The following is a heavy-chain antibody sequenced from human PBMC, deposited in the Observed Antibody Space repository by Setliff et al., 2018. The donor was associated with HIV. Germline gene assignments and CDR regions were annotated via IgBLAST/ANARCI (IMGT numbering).Heavy chain of an antibody. J-gene: IGHJ4*02. V-gene: IGHV4-59*01. CDR2: VNQRVTS. Sequence: SETLSLTCTVSGGSISSYYWSWLRQSPGKGLEWIGEVNQRVTSNYNPSLKSRVTMSIDTSKNQFSLKLSSVTAADTAVYYCARAYAESTNYHFAYWSQGTLVTVSS. D-gene: IGHD3-3*02. CDR1: GGSISSYY. CDR3: ARAYAESTNYHFAY.